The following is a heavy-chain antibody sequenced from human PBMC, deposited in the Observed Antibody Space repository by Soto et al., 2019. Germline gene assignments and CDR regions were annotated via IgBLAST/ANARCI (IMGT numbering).Heavy chain of an antibody. CDR3: ARALYLAVTGILNYYYYYGMDV. J-gene: IGHJ6*02. V-gene: IGHV1-2*02. CDR2: INPNSGGT. Sequence: ASVKVSCKASGYTFTGYYMHWVRQAPGQGLEWMGWINPNSGGTNYAQKFQGRVTMTRDTSISTAYMELSRLRSDDTAVYYCARALYLAVTGILNYYYYYGMDVWGQGTTVTVSS. CDR1: GYTFTGYY. D-gene: IGHD2-21*02.